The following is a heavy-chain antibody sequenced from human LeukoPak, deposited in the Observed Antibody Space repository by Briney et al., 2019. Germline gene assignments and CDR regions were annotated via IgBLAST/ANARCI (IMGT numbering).Heavy chain of an antibody. CDR3: ARDPPGGIIAAAAKGDY. CDR2: IYHSGST. J-gene: IGHJ4*02. CDR1: GGSISSGGYY. V-gene: IGHV4-30-2*01. D-gene: IGHD6-13*01. Sequence: PSETLSLTCTVSGGSISSGGYYWSWIRQPPGKGLEWIGYIYHSGSTYYNPSLKSRVTISVDKSKNQFSLKLSSVTAADTAVYYCARDPPGGIIAAAAKGDYWGQGTLVTVSS.